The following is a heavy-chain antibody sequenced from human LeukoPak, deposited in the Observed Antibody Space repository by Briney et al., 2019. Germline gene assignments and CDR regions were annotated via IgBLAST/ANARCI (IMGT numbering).Heavy chain of an antibody. CDR2: IYHSGST. V-gene: IGHV4-30-2*01. J-gene: IGHJ6*02. CDR3: ARAHSIASYYYGVDV. Sequence: SQTLSLTCAVSGGSISSGGYSWSWIRQPPGKGLEWIGYIYHSGSTYYNPSLKSRVTISVDRSKNQFSLKLSSVTAADTAVYYCARAHSIASYYYGVDVWGQGTTVTVSS. CDR1: GGSISSGGYS. D-gene: IGHD2/OR15-2a*01.